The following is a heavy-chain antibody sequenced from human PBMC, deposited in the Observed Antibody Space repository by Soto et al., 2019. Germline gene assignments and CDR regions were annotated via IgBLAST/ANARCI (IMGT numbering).Heavy chain of an antibody. CDR2: ISSSGKT. V-gene: IGHV4-59*06. D-gene: IGHD4-17*01. Sequence: VQLLESGGGLLQPGGSLRLSCAASGFTFNNYVMNWVRQAPGKGLEWIGYISSSGKTYYNPSLKSRVTMSLDTSRNQFSLHLTSVTAADTAVYLCARQRSGDYPNSTWFDPWGQGTLVTVYS. CDR3: ARQRSGDYPNSTWFDP. CDR1: GFTFNNYV. J-gene: IGHJ5*02.